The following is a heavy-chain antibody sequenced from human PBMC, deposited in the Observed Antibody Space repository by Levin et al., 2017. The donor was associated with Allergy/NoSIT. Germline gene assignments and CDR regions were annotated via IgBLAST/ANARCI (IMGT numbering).Heavy chain of an antibody. CDR2: ISSSSSTI. V-gene: IGHV3-48*01. D-gene: IGHD2-2*01. J-gene: IGHJ3*02. CDR3: ARDPEYCSSTSCYSRAFDS. CDR1: GFTFSSYS. Sequence: GGSLRLSCAASGFTFSSYSMNWVRQAPGKGLEWVSYISSSSSTIYYADSVKGRFTISRDNAKNSLYLQMNSLRAEDTAVYYCARDPEYCSSTSCYSRAFDSWGQGTMVTVSS.